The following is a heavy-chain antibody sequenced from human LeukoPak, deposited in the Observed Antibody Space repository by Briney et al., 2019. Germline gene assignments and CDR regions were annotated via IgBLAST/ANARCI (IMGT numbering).Heavy chain of an antibody. CDR3: ARERHLGLYYDGMDV. J-gene: IGHJ6*02. D-gene: IGHD3-10*01. Sequence: GRSLRLSCVASGSTFGDYGMNWVRQAPGKGLEWVAFIWHDGSNKDYADSVTGRLTISRDNSKNTLYLQMNSLRVDDTALYCCARERHLGLYYDGMDVWGQGTTVTVSS. CDR2: IWHDGSNK. V-gene: IGHV3-33*01. CDR1: GSTFGDYG.